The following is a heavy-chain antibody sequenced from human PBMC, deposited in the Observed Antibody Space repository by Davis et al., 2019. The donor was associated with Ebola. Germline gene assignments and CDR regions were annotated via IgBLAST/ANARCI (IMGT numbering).Heavy chain of an antibody. V-gene: IGHV4-34*09. Sequence: LRLSCAVYDGSFSDFYWSWVRQPPGKGLEWIGYIYYSGSTYYNPSLKSRVTISVDTSKNQFSLKLSSVTAADTAVYYCARDSFYGDYVGHYGMDVWGKGTTVTVSS. D-gene: IGHD4-17*01. J-gene: IGHJ6*04. CDR3: ARDSFYGDYVGHYGMDV. CDR2: IYYSGST. CDR1: DGSFSDFY.